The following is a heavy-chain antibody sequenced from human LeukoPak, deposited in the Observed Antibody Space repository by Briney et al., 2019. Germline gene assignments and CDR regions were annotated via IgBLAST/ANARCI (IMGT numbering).Heavy chain of an antibody. CDR1: GFNFSSSS. CDR2: ISSSTTYI. CDR3: AREYSSGGYTDAFDI. J-gene: IGHJ3*02. Sequence: GGSLRLSCLASGFNFSSSSMNWVRQAPGKGLEWISSISSSTTYIFYADSVKGRFTISRDNAKNSLYLQMSSLRAEDTAIYYCAREYSSGGYTDAFDIWGQGTMVTVSS. D-gene: IGHD3-22*01. V-gene: IGHV3-21*01.